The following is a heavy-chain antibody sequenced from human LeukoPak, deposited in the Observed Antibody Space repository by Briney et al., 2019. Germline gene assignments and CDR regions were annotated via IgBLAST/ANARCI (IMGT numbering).Heavy chain of an antibody. CDR3: SGCSSSSCYAGGIDI. V-gene: IGHV3-33*08. Sequence: PGGSLRLSCVASGFTFSDYGIHWVRQAPGKGLEWVAVIWHDGSKKYYADSVKGRFSISRDNSKNTQYLQMDSLRAEDTAVYYCSGCSSSSCYAGGIDIWGQGTMVTVSS. CDR2: IWHDGSKK. CDR1: GFTFSDYG. D-gene: IGHD2-2*01. J-gene: IGHJ3*02.